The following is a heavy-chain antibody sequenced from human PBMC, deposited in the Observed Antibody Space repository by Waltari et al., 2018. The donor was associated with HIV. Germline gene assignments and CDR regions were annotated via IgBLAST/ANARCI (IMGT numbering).Heavy chain of an antibody. CDR3: AAGPTNPPNFGWFDP. J-gene: IGHJ5*02. V-gene: IGHV1-58*01. CDR1: GFTFTSSA. CDR2: IVVGSGNT. Sequence: QMQLVQSGPEVKKPGTSVKVSCKASGFTFTSSAVQWVRQARGQRLEWIGWIVVGSGNTNYAQKFQERVTITRDMSTSTAYMELSSLRSEDTAVYYCAAGPTNPPNFGWFDPWGQGTLVTVSS. D-gene: IGHD3-16*01.